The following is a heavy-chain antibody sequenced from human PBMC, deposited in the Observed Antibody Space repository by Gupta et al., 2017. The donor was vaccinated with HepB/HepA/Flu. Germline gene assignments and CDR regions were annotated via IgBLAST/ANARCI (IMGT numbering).Heavy chain of an antibody. D-gene: IGHD2-2*01. V-gene: IGHV4-59*08. CDR2: IYYSGST. Sequence: QVQLQESGPGLVKPSETLSLTCTVSGGSISSYYWSWIRQPPGKGLEWIGYIYYSGSTNYNPSLKSRVTISVDTSKNQFSLKLSSVTAADTAVYYCVYCSSTSCYAGFDYWGQGTLVTVSS. CDR3: VYCSSTSCYAGFDY. CDR1: GGSISSYY. J-gene: IGHJ4*02.